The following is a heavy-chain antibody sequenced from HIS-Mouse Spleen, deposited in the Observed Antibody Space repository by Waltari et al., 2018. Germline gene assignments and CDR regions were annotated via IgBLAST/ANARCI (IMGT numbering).Heavy chain of an antibody. CDR3: ARDRYWYFDL. CDR2: IKQEGSEK. V-gene: IGHV3-7*01. Sequence: EVQLVESGGGLVQPGVFLSLFCGASGIPLRSTGTRWVGQAPGKGLEGVANIKQEGSEKYYVDSVKGRFTISRDNAKNSLYLQMNSLRAEDTAVYYCARDRYWYFDLWGRGTLVTVSS. CDR1: GIPLRSTG. J-gene: IGHJ2*01.